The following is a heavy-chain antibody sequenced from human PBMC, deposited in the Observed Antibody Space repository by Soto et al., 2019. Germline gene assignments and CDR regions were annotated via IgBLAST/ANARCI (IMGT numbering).Heavy chain of an antibody. V-gene: IGHV4-39*01. CDR2: IYYSGST. D-gene: IGHD1-1*01. CDR1: GGSISSSSYY. Sequence: SETLSLTCTVSGGSISSSSYYWGWIRQPPGKGLEWIGSIYYSGSTYYNPSLKSRVTISVDTSKNQFSLKLGSVTAADTAVYYCARGARTYGAPPAFDYWGQGTLVTVSS. J-gene: IGHJ4*02. CDR3: ARGARTYGAPPAFDY.